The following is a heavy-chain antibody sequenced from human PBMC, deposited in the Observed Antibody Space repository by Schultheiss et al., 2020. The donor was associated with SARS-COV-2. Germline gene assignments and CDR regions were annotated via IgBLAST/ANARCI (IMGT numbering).Heavy chain of an antibody. CDR2: ISGSGGTT. D-gene: IGHD2-21*02. CDR1: GVTFNNYA. CDR3: GNKLPGDTFPDFDS. V-gene: IGHV3-23*01. J-gene: IGHJ4*02. Sequence: GGSLRLSCAASGVTFNNYAMSWVRQAPGKGLEWVASISGSGGTTYYADSVKGRFTISRDNSKNTLYLQMNSLEAEDTAVYYCGNKLPGDTFPDFDSWGQGTLVTVSS.